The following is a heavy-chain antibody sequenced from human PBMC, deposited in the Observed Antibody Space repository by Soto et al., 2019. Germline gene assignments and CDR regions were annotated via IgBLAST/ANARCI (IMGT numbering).Heavy chain of an antibody. CDR3: ARGAYSKTYNWFDP. CDR2: ISAYNGNT. J-gene: IGHJ5*02. CDR1: GYTFTSYG. Sequence: ASVKVSCKASGYTFTSYGISWVRQAPGQGLEWMGWISAYNGNTNYAQKLQGRVTMATDTSTSTAYMELRSLRSDDTAVYYCARGAYSKTYNWFDPWGQGTLVTVSS. D-gene: IGHD3-16*01. V-gene: IGHV1-18*04.